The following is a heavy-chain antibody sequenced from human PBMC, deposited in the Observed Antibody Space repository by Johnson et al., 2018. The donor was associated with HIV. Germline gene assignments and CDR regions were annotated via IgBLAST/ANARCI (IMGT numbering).Heavy chain of an antibody. CDR1: GFTFSSYA. V-gene: IGHV3-64*01. CDR2: ISSNGGST. Sequence: VQLVESGGGLVKPGGSLRLSCAVSGFTFSSYAIHWVRQAPGKGLEYVSAISSNGGSTYYANSVKGRFTISRDNSKNTLYLQMNSLRAEDTAVYYCARLERLGGLSRVLDMWGQGTMVTVSS. CDR3: ARLERLGGLSRVLDM. J-gene: IGHJ3*02. D-gene: IGHD6-19*01.